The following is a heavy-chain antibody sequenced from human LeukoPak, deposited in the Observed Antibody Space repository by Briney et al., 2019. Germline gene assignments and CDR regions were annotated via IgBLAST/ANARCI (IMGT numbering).Heavy chain of an antibody. CDR1: GYTFTSYG. D-gene: IGHD2-21*02. V-gene: IGHV1-2*02. CDR3: ATSTSGCGGDCSDLDY. J-gene: IGHJ4*02. CDR2: INPNSGGT. Sequence: ASVKVSCKASGYTFTSYGISWVRQAPGQGLEWMGWINPNSGGTNYAQKFQGRVTMTRDTSISTAYMELSRLRSDDTAVYYCATSTSGCGGDCSDLDYWGQGTLVTVSS.